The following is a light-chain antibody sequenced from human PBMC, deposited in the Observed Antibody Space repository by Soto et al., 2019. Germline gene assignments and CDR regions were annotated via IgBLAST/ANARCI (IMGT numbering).Light chain of an antibody. CDR2: SNN. V-gene: IGLV1-44*01. J-gene: IGLJ2*01. CDR1: SSNIGSNT. CDR3: AAWDDSLNVVV. Sequence: QYVLTQPPSASGTPGQRVTISCSGSSSNIGSNTVNWYQQLPGTAPKLLIYSNNQRPSGVPDRFSGSKSGTSASLAISGLQSEDEADYYCAAWDDSLNVVVFGGGTKVTVL.